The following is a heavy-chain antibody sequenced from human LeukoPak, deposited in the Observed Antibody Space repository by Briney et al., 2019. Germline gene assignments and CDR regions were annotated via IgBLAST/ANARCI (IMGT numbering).Heavy chain of an antibody. J-gene: IGHJ6*03. D-gene: IGHD3-10*01. CDR1: GFTFSSYG. CDR2: ISYDGSNK. Sequence: GGSLRLSCAASGFTFSSYGMHWVRQAPGKGLEWVAVISYDGSNKYYADSVKGRFTISRDNSKNTLYLQMNSLRAEDTAVYYCAREGKNEDYYYMDVWGKGTTVTISS. V-gene: IGHV3-30*03. CDR3: AREGKNEDYYYMDV.